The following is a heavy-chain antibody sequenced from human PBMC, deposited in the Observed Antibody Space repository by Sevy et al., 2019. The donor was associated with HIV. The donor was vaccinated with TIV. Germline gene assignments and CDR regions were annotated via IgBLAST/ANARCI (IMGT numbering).Heavy chain of an antibody. CDR3: ARQKHSGFDV. Sequence: SQTLSLTCAISGDSVSRTDVAWNWIRQSPSRGLEWLGRTWYASKWYNDYAISVKSRLTINPDTTRNQVSLHLSSVTPEDTAVYYCARQKHSGFDVWGQGTVVTVSS. J-gene: IGHJ3*01. CDR2: TWYASKWYN. D-gene: IGHD6-19*01. CDR1: GDSVSRTDVA. V-gene: IGHV6-1*01.